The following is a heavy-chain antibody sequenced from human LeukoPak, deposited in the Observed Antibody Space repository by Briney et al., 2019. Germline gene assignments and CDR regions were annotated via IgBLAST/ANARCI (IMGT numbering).Heavy chain of an antibody. CDR3: ARPAYGSVLPYVYMDV. CDR2: IYPGDSDT. Sequence: KPGESLKISCKGSGYSFTSYWIGWVRQMPGKGLEWMGIIYPGDSDTRYSPSFQGQVTISADKSISTAYLQWSSLKASDTAMYYCARPAYGSVLPYVYMDVWGKGTTVTVSS. CDR1: GYSFTSYW. V-gene: IGHV5-51*01. D-gene: IGHD3-10*01. J-gene: IGHJ6*03.